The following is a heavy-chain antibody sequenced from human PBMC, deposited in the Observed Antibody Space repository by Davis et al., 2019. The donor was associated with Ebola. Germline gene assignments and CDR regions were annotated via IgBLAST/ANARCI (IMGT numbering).Heavy chain of an antibody. Sequence: GGSLRLSCAASGFTFSSYGMHWVRQAPGKGLEWVAVIWYDGSNKYYADSVKGRFTISRDNAKNSLYLQMNSLRAEDTAVYYCARDRRWRKNYYYGMDVWGQGTTVTVSS. J-gene: IGHJ6*02. D-gene: IGHD1-1*01. CDR1: GFTFSSYG. CDR3: ARDRRWRKNYYYGMDV. CDR2: IWYDGSNK. V-gene: IGHV3-33*01.